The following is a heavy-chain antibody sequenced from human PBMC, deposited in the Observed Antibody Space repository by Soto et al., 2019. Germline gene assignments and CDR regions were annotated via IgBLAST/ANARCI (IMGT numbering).Heavy chain of an antibody. Sequence: QVQLVQSGAEVKKPGASVKVSCKTSGYTFTNFGLSWVRQAPGQGLEWMGWISAYNGNTNYAQNFQGRVTMTTDTSTRTAYMELGSLRSSDTSVYYCARGGTRIDYWGQGTLVTVSS. CDR2: ISAYNGNT. V-gene: IGHV1-18*01. D-gene: IGHD3-16*01. CDR1: GYTFTNFG. CDR3: ARGGTRIDY. J-gene: IGHJ4*02.